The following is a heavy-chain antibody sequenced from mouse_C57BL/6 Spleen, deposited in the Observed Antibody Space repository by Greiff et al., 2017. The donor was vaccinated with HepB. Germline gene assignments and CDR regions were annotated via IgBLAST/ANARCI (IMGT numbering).Heavy chain of an antibody. J-gene: IGHJ3*01. Sequence: EVQRVESGGGLVKPGGSLKLSCAASGFTFSSYAMSWVRQTPEKRLEWVATISDGGSYTYYPDNVKGRFTISRDNAKNNRYLQMSHLKSEDTAMYYCARMDYYGSSSWFAYWGQGTLVTVSA. CDR2: ISDGGSYT. D-gene: IGHD1-1*01. V-gene: IGHV5-4*01. CDR1: GFTFSSYA. CDR3: ARMDYYGSSSWFAY.